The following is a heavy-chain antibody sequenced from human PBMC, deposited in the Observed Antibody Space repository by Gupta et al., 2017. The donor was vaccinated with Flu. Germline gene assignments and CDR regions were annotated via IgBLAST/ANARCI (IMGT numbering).Heavy chain of an antibody. CDR2: VKEDGREK. Sequence: QAPGKGLEGVANVKEDGREKYYVDSVKGRFTFSRDNAKNSLNLQMNSLRPEDTAVYYCARMGIAVAGGTYDYWGQGTRVTVSS. D-gene: IGHD6-19*01. J-gene: IGHJ4*02. V-gene: IGHV3-7*01. CDR3: ARMGIAVAGGTYDY.